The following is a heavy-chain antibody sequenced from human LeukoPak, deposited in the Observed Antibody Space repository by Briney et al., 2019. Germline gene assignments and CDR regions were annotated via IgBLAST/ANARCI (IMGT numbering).Heavy chain of an antibody. D-gene: IGHD1-26*01. V-gene: IGHV3-74*01. CDR1: GFTFSSFW. CDR2: INSDGSST. J-gene: IGHJ3*02. Sequence: GGSLRLSCTASGFTFSSFWMHWVRRAPGKGLVWVSRINSDGSSTNYADSVKGRFTISRDNAKSTLYLQMNSLTAEDTAVYYCVKVGPTYSLGAFDIWGQGTMVTVSS. CDR3: VKVGPTYSLGAFDI.